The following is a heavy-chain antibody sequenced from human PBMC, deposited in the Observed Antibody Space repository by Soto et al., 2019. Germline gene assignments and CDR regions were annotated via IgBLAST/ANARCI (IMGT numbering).Heavy chain of an antibody. CDR2: IYPGDSDI. J-gene: IGHJ6*02. CDR3: ARHSDIVSVRAPISLGYYYDMDV. Sequence: GESLNISCKGSGYSFTTYWIGWVRQMPGKGLEWMGIIYPGDSDIRYSPSFQGQITISADKSINTAYLQWSSLKASDTAMYYCARHSDIVSVRAPISLGYYYDMDVWGQGTTVTVSS. CDR1: GYSFTTYW. D-gene: IGHD2-15*01. V-gene: IGHV5-51*01.